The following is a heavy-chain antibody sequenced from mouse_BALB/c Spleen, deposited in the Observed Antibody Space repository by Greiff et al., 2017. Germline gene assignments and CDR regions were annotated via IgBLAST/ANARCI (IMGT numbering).Heavy chain of an antibody. CDR2: ISTYYGDA. D-gene: IGHD4-1*01. Sequence: QVQLKQSGAELVRPGVSVKISCKGSGYTFTDYAMHWVKQSHAKSLEWIGVISTYYGDASYNQKFKGKATMTVDKSSSTAYMELARLTSEDSAIYYCARSKLTGTWYFDVWGAGTTVTVSS. CDR1: GYTFTDYA. CDR3: ARSKLTGTWYFDV. J-gene: IGHJ1*01. V-gene: IGHV1S137*01.